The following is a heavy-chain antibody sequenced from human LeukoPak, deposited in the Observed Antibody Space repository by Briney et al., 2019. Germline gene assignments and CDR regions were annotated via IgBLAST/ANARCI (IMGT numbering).Heavy chain of an antibody. V-gene: IGHV1-2*02. J-gene: IGHJ4*02. Sequence: GASVKVSCKASGYTFTGYYMHWVRQAPGQGLEWMGWINPNSCGTNYAQKFQGRVTMTRDTSISTAYMELSRLRSDDTAVYYCARNDILTANDYWGQGTLVTVSS. D-gene: IGHD3-9*01. CDR3: ARNDILTANDY. CDR2: INPNSCGT. CDR1: GYTFTGYY.